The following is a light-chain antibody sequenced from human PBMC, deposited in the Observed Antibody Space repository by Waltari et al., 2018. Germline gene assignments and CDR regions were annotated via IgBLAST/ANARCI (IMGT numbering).Light chain of an antibody. Sequence: EIVLTQSPGTLSLSPGERATLSCRASQSVSSSYLAWYQQKPGNAPRLLIYGASSRAPGIPDRLSGSGSGTDFTLTISRLEPEDFAVYYCQQYGSARTWTCGQGTKVEIK. CDR3: QQYGSARTWT. J-gene: IGKJ1*01. CDR2: GAS. V-gene: IGKV3-20*01. CDR1: QSVSSSY.